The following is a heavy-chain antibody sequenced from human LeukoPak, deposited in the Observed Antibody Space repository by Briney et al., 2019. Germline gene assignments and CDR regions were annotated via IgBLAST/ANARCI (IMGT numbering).Heavy chain of an antibody. CDR1: VLTVSGNY. Sequence: GGSLRLSCAASVLTVSGNYMSWVRQAPGKGLEWVSVIYSGGSTYHADSVKGRFTISRDNSKNTLYLQMNSLRAVDTAVYYCARGGSYSNAFDIWGQGTMVTVSS. D-gene: IGHD1-26*01. CDR3: ARGGSYSNAFDI. CDR2: IYSGGST. V-gene: IGHV3-53*01. J-gene: IGHJ3*02.